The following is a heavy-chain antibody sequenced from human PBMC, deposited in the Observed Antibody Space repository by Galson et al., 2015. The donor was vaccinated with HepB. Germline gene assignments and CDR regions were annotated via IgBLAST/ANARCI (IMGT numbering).Heavy chain of an antibody. D-gene: IGHD1-1*01. CDR2: IYSGGST. CDR1: GFTVSRNY. V-gene: IGHV3-53*01. J-gene: IGHJ6*03. Sequence: SLRLSCAASGFTVSRNYMNWVRQAPGKGLEWVSIIYSGGSTYYADSVKGRFTISKDNSKNTLYLQMNSLRAEDTAVYYCARLVGRERRSYYMDVWGKGTTVTVSS. CDR3: ARLVGRERRSYYMDV.